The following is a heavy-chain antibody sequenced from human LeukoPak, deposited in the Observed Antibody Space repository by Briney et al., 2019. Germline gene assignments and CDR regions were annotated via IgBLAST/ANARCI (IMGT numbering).Heavy chain of an antibody. V-gene: IGHV3-30*18. CDR1: GFTFSSYG. CDR2: ISYDGSNK. CDR3: AKDLRGTMVRGVIGY. Sequence: GGSLRLSCAASGFTFSSYGMHWVRQAPGKGLEWVAVISYDGSNKCYADSVKGRFTISRDNSKNTLYLQMNSLRAEDTAVYYCAKDLRGTMVRGVIGYWGQGTLVTVSS. J-gene: IGHJ4*02. D-gene: IGHD3-10*01.